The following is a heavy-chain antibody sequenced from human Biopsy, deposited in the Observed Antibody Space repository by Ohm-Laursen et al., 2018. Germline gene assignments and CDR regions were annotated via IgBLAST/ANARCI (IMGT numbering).Heavy chain of an antibody. V-gene: IGHV3-33*01. Sequence: SLRLSCTASGFTFSNYGMHWVRQAPGKGLEWLAVIWYDGSNKYYGDSVQGRFTISRDNSKNTVYLQMNSLRAEDTAIYYCARDSTRNTVTTADYWGQGTLVTVSS. CDR2: IWYDGSNK. D-gene: IGHD4-11*01. CDR3: ARDSTRNTVTTADY. J-gene: IGHJ4*02. CDR1: GFTFSNYG.